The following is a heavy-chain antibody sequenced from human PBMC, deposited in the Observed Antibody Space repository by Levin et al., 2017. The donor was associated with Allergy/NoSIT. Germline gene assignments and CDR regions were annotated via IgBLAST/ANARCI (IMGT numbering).Heavy chain of an antibody. CDR1: GYTFTGYY. CDR3: ARGGRVGATRDRHLDGDFDY. Sequence: ASVKVSCKASGYTFTGYYMHWVRQAPGQGLEWMGWINPNSGGTNYAQKFQGWVTMTRDTSISTAYMELSRLRSDDTAVYYCARGGRVGATRDRHLDGDFDYWGQGTLVTVSS. V-gene: IGHV1-2*04. D-gene: IGHD1-26*01. CDR2: INPNSGGT. J-gene: IGHJ4*02.